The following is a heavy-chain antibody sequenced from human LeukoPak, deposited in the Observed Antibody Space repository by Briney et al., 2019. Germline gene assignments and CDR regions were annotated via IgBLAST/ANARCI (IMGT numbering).Heavy chain of an antibody. V-gene: IGHV3-23*01. J-gene: IGHJ4*02. CDR1: GFTFISYA. CDR2: ISVSGGST. Sequence: GGSLRLSCAASGFTFISYAMRWVRHAPGKGLEWVSAISVSGGSTYYADSVKGRFTISRDNSKNTLYLQMNSLRDEDKAVYYCAKVRTFGVVITYFDYWGQGTLVTVSS. CDR3: AKVRTFGVVITYFDY. D-gene: IGHD3-3*01.